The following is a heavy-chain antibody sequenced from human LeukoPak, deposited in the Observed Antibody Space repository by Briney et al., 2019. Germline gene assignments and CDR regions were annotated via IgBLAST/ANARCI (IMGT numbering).Heavy chain of an antibody. CDR1: GGSISSFY. V-gene: IGHV4-59*04. CDR3: AGLSIAAAGYPVYYYYGMDV. CDR2: IYYSGST. J-gene: IGHJ6*02. D-gene: IGHD6-13*01. Sequence: TETLSLTCTVSGGSISSFYWSWIRQPPGKELEWLGYIYYSGSTYYNPSLKSRVTISVDTSKNQFSLKLSSVTAADTAVYYCAGLSIAAAGYPVYYYYGMDVWGQGTTVTVSS.